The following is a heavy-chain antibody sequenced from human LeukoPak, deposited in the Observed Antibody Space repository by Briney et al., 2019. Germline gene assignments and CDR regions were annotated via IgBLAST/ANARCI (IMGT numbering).Heavy chain of an antibody. Sequence: GGSLRLSCTASGLTISNYWMSWVRQAPGKGLEWVSAISGSGGSTYYADSVKGRFTISRDNSKNTLYLQMNSLRAEDTAVYYCAKAHGVMAGHNWFDPWGQGTLVTVSS. CDR1: GLTISNYW. CDR3: AKAHGVMAGHNWFDP. D-gene: IGHD3-3*01. V-gene: IGHV3-23*01. J-gene: IGHJ5*02. CDR2: ISGSGGST.